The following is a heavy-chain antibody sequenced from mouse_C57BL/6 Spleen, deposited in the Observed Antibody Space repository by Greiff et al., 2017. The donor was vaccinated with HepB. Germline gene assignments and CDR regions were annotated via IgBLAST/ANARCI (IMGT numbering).Heavy chain of an antibody. CDR2: INPNNGGT. CDR3: ARRRLITTFDY. J-gene: IGHJ2*01. Sequence: VQLQQSGPELVKPGASVKISCKASGYTFTDYYMNWVKQSHGKSLEWIGDINPNNGGTSYNQKFKGKATLTVDKSSSTAYMEFRSLTSEDAAVYYCARRRLITTFDYWGQGTTLTVSS. V-gene: IGHV1-26*01. CDR1: GYTFTDYY. D-gene: IGHD1-1*01.